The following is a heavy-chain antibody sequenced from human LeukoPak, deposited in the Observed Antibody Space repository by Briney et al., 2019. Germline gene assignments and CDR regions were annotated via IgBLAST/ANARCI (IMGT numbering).Heavy chain of an antibody. CDR3: VRHMVVVAAAAISPFDH. V-gene: IGHV4-39*01. Sequence: SETLSLTCSVSGGSVDRNTYYWGWIRHPPGRGLEWIGGIYNSATTFYNPSLKSRVTVSEETSKNQFSLKLSSVTAADTAVYYCVRHMVVVAAAAISPFDHWGQGILVSVSS. J-gene: IGHJ4*02. CDR2: IYNSATT. D-gene: IGHD2-2*02. CDR1: GGSVDRNTYY.